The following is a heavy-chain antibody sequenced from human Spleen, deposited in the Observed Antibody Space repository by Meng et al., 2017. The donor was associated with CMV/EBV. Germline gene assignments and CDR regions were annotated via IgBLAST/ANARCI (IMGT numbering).Heavy chain of an antibody. CDR2: IIPILGIA. J-gene: IGHJ5*02. D-gene: IGHD4-11*01. CDR3: ARDAVTVGGLVGWFDP. CDR1: GGTFSSHA. Sequence: GGTFSSHAVSWVRQAPGQGLEWMGRIIPILGIANYAQKFQGRVTITADKSTSTAYMELSSLRSEDTAVYYCARDAVTVGGLVGWFDPWGQGTLVTVSS. V-gene: IGHV1-69*04.